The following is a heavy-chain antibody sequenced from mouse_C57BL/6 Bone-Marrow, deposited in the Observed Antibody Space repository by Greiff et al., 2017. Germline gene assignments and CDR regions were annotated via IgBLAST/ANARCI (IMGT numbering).Heavy chain of an antibody. CDR2: IYPGNSDT. J-gene: IGHJ1*03. V-gene: IGHV1-5*01. CDR3: IYDGYYVHHWYFDV. Sequence: VQLQQSGTVLARPGASVKMSCKTSGYTFTSYWMHWVKQRPGQGLEWIGAIYPGNSDTSYNQKFKGKAKLTAVTSASTAYMELSSLTNEDSAVXYCIYDGYYVHHWYFDVWGTGTTVTVSS. D-gene: IGHD2-3*01. CDR1: GYTFTSYW.